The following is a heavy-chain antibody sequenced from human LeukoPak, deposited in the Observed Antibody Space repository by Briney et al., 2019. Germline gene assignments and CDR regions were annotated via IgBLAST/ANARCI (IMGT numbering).Heavy chain of an antibody. CDR1: GFTFGDYL. J-gene: IGHJ6*02. CDR3: TRESVVFVGRYYFYGMDV. CDR2: IRSKAYGGTT. D-gene: IGHD3-16*01. V-gene: IGHV3-49*04. Sequence: GGSLRLSCTASGFTFGDYLIHWVRQAPGRGLEWLSFIRSKAYGGTTEYAASVKGRFNISRDDSKSIAYLQMNSLKTEDTAVYYYTRESVVFVGRYYFYGMDVWGQGTTVTVSS.